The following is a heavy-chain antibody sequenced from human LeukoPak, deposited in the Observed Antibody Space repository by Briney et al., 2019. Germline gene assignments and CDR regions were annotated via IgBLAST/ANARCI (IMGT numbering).Heavy chain of an antibody. CDR3: ARDEVHAFDI. CDR2: ISTNSGNT. Sequence: ASVKVSCKASGYTFTSYDINWVRQAPGQGLEWMGWISTNSGNTNYAQRLQGRVTMTTDTSTSTAYLELRSLRSDDTAVYYCARDEVHAFDIWGQGTMVTVSS. J-gene: IGHJ3*02. V-gene: IGHV1-18*01. CDR1: GYTFTSYD.